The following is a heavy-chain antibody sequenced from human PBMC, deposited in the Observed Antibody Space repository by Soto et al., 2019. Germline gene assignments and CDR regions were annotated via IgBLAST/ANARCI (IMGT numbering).Heavy chain of an antibody. J-gene: IGHJ3*02. V-gene: IGHV1-18*01. D-gene: IGHD4-17*01. Sequence: XSVKVSCKASGYTFTSYAISWVRQAPGQGLEWMGWISAYNGNTNYAEKLQGRVTVTTDTPMSTAYMELRSLRSDDTAVYYCARAPQNDYGDYDAFDMWGQGTMVT. CDR2: ISAYNGNT. CDR3: ARAPQNDYGDYDAFDM. CDR1: GYTFTSYA.